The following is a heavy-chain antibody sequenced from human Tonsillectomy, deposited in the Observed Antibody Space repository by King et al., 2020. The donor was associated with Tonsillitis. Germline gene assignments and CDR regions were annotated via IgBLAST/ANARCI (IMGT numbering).Heavy chain of an antibody. D-gene: IGHD1-1*01. CDR1: GFTFSAYT. CDR2: IPYDGNNK. CDR3: ARERRDAGPFDY. V-gene: IGHV3-30-3*01. Sequence: VQLVESGGGVVQPGRSLRLSCAASGFTFSAYTMHWVRQAPGKGLEWVALIPYDGNNKYYADSVKGRFTISRDNSKNTLYLQMNSLRVEDTAVYYCARERRDAGPFDYWGHGTLVTVSS. J-gene: IGHJ4*01.